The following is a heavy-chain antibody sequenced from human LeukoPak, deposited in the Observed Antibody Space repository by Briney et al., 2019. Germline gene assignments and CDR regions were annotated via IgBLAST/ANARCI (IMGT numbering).Heavy chain of an antibody. CDR3: AKDRSGPDQLGIFYFDY. V-gene: IGHV3-23*01. CDR2: ISGSGGST. J-gene: IGHJ4*02. Sequence: GGSLRLSCAASGFTFNSYAMSWVRQAPGKGLEWVSAISGSGGSTYYADSVKGRFTISRDNSKNTLYLQMNSLRAEDTAVYYCAKDRSGPDQLGIFYFDYWGQGTLVTVSS. CDR1: GFTFNSYA. D-gene: IGHD7-27*01.